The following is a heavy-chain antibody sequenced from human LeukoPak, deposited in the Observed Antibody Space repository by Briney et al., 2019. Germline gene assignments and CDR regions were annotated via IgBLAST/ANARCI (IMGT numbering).Heavy chain of an antibody. CDR3: ARDLGRYDSNQGPLDAFDI. D-gene: IGHD3-22*01. CDR1: GFTVSSNY. CDR2: IYSAGST. J-gene: IGHJ3*02. V-gene: IGHV3-53*01. Sequence: GGSLRLSCAASGFTVSSNYMSWVRQAPGKGLEWVSVIYSAGSTYYADSVKGRFTISRDNSKNTLYLQMNSQRTEDTAVYYCARDLGRYDSNQGPLDAFDIWGQGTMVTVSS.